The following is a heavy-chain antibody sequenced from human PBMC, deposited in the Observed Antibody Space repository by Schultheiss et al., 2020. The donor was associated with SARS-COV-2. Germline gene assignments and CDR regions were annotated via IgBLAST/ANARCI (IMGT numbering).Heavy chain of an antibody. CDR1: GFTFSSYG. CDR2: IWYDGSNK. D-gene: IGHD3-3*01. Sequence: GGSLRLSCAASGFTFSSYGMHWVRQAPGKGLEWVAVIWYDGSNKYYADSVKGRFTISRDNSKNTLYLQMNSLRAEDTAVYYCAREEYYGGAFDIWGQGTMVTVSS. J-gene: IGHJ3*02. CDR3: AREEYYGGAFDI. V-gene: IGHV3-33*01.